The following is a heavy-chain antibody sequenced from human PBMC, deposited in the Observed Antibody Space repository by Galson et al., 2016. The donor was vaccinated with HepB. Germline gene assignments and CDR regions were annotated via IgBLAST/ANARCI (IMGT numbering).Heavy chain of an antibody. J-gene: IGHJ6*02. CDR3: GTTIYYYYGMDV. Sequence: SLRLSCAASGFTFSNAWMSWVRQAPGKGLEWVGRIKSEAYGGTIEYAASVKGRFTISRDDSKSIAYLQMNSLKTEDTAVYYCGTTIYYYYGMDVWCQGTTVTVSS. V-gene: IGHV3-15*01. D-gene: IGHD1-1*01. CDR1: GFTFSNAW. CDR2: IKSEAYGGTI.